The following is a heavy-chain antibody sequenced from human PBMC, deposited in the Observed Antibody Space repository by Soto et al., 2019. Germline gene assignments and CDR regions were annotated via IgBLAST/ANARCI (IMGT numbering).Heavy chain of an antibody. V-gene: IGHV3-30*18. D-gene: IGHD3-9*01. Sequence: GGSLRLSCGASGFTFSNFGMHWVRQAPGKGLEWVAVISYDGNNRYYADSVKGRFTLSRDSSKNTLYLQMGSLRAEDTAVYFCAKAQTATYYDILTGPDYWGQGTLVTVSS. CDR2: ISYDGNNR. CDR1: GFTFSNFG. CDR3: AKAQTATYYDILTGPDY. J-gene: IGHJ4*02.